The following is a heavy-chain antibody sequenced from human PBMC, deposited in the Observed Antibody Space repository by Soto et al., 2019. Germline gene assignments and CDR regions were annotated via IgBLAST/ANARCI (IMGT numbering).Heavy chain of an antibody. CDR2: IYHSGST. Sequence: QLQLQESGSGLVKPSQTLSLTCAVSGGSISSGGYSWNWIRQPPGKGLEGIGYIYHSGSTYYNPAPKSRVTISVDKSENQFSLKLNTVTAADTAVYYCARDQLEGNWFDPWGQGTLVTVSS. D-gene: IGHD1-1*01. J-gene: IGHJ5*02. CDR1: GGSISSGGYS. CDR3: ARDQLEGNWFDP. V-gene: IGHV4-30-2*01.